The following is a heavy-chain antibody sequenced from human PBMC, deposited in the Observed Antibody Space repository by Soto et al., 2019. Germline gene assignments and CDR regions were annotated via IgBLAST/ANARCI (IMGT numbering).Heavy chain of an antibody. Sequence: GGSLRLSCAASGFTFSDYYMSWIRQAPGKGLEWVSYISSSGSTIYYADSVKGRFTISRDNAKNSLYLQMNSLRAEDTAVYYCARDLGIAVAAPPAFDIWGQGTMVTVSS. J-gene: IGHJ3*02. V-gene: IGHV3-11*01. CDR1: GFTFSDYY. CDR3: ARDLGIAVAAPPAFDI. CDR2: ISSSGSTI. D-gene: IGHD6-19*01.